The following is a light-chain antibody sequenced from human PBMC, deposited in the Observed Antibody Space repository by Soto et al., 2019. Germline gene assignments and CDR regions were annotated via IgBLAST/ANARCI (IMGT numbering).Light chain of an antibody. Sequence: EIVMTQSPVTLSVSPGERATLSCRASQSVSSNLAWYQQKPGQAPRLLIYGASTRATGIPARFGGNGSGTEFTLTISSLQSEDFATYYCQKYNSAPRTFGQGTKVEIK. V-gene: IGKV3-15*01. J-gene: IGKJ1*01. CDR2: GAS. CDR3: QKYNSAPRT. CDR1: QSVSSN.